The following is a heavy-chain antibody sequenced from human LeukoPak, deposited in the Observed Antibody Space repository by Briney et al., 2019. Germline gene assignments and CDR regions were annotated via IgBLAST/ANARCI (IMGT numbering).Heavy chain of an antibody. CDR2: IGGSGVST. Sequence: GGSLRLSCAASGFTFSSYTMTWVRQAPGKGLEWVSAIGGSGVSTSYADSVKGRFTISRDNSQNTLYLQMNSLRAEDTAVYYCAALTPYWGQGTTVTVSS. V-gene: IGHV3-23*01. CDR1: GFTFSSYT. J-gene: IGHJ6*02. CDR3: AALTPY. D-gene: IGHD2-15*01.